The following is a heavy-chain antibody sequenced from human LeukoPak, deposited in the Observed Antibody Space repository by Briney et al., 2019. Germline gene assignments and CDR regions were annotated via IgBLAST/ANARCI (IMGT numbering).Heavy chain of an antibody. D-gene: IGHD5-12*01. J-gene: IGHJ4*02. CDR1: GGSISSGDYY. CDR3: ASRVGIVATTGIDY. CDR2: IYCSGST. V-gene: IGHV4-30-4*08. Sequence: SQTLSLTCTVSGGSISSGDYYWSWIRQPPGKGLEWIGYIYCSGSTYYNPSLKSRVTISVDTSKNQFSLKLSSVTAADTAVYYCASRVGIVATTGIDYWGQGTLVTVSS.